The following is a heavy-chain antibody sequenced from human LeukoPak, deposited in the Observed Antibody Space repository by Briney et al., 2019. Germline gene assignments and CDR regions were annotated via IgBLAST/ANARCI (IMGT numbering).Heavy chain of an antibody. V-gene: IGHV4-38-2*02. J-gene: IGHJ4*02. CDR2: IYHSGST. D-gene: IGHD4-17*01. Sequence: SETLSLTCTVSGYSISSGYYWGWIRQPPGKGLEWIGSIYHSGSTYYNPSLKSRVTISVDTSKNQFSLKLSSVTAADTAVYYCARGTSFYGNDYWGQGTLVTVSS. CDR3: ARGTSFYGNDY. CDR1: GYSISSGYY.